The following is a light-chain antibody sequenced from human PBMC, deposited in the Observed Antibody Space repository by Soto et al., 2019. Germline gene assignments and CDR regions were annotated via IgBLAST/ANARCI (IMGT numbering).Light chain of an antibody. CDR1: SSNIGAGYE. CDR3: QSYDSSLSGYV. V-gene: IGLV1-40*01. Sequence: QSVLTQPPSVSEAPGQRVTISCTGSSSNIGAGYEAHWYQQGPGTAPKLLIYENNNRPSGVPDRSSGSKSGTSASLAITGLQAADVADYYCQSYDSSLSGYVFGTGTKLTVL. CDR2: ENN. J-gene: IGLJ1*01.